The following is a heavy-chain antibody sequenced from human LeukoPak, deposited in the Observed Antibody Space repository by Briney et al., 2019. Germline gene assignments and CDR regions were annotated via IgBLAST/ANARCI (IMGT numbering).Heavy chain of an antibody. D-gene: IGHD1-26*01. Sequence: SETLSLTCTVSGGSISSSSYYWSWIRQPPGKGLEWIGYIYYSGSTNYNPSLKSRVTISVDTSKNQFSLKLSSVTAADTAVYYCARHHSGSYSDFDYWGQGTLVTVSS. CDR2: IYYSGST. J-gene: IGHJ4*02. V-gene: IGHV4-61*05. CDR1: GGSISSSSYY. CDR3: ARHHSGSYSDFDY.